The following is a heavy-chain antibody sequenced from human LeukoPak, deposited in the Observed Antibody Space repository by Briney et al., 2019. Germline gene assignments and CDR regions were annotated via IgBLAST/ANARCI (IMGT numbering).Heavy chain of an antibody. D-gene: IGHD3-3*01. CDR1: GFTFSSYS. Sequence: GGSLTLSCAASGFTFSSYSMNWVRQAPGKGLEWVSSISSSSSYIYYADSVKGRFTISRDNAKNPLYLQMNSLRAEDTAVYYCARDLNYDFWSGYYPTQYYFDYWGQGTLVTVSS. J-gene: IGHJ4*02. V-gene: IGHV3-21*01. CDR3: ARDLNYDFWSGYYPTQYYFDY. CDR2: ISSSSSYI.